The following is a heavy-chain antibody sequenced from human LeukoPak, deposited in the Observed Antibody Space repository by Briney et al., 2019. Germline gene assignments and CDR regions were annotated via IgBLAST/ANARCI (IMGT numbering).Heavy chain of an antibody. D-gene: IGHD2-2*01. J-gene: IGHJ3*02. Sequence: PGGSLRLSCAASGFTFSNAWMSWVRQAPGKGLEWVGRIKSKTDGGTTDYAAPVKGRFTISRDDSKNTLYLQMNSLKTEDTAVYYCTTVIGVSRDAFDIWGQGTMVTVSS. CDR1: GFTFSNAW. CDR2: IKSKTDGGTT. CDR3: TTVIGVSRDAFDI. V-gene: IGHV3-15*01.